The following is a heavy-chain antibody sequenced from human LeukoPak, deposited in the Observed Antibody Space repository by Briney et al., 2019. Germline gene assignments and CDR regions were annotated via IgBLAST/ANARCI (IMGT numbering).Heavy chain of an antibody. CDR1: GFTFRSYA. Sequence: GGSLRLSCAASGFTFRSYAMTWVRQAPGKGLEWVSLISWDGGSTYYADSVKGRFTISRDNSKNSLYLQMNSLRTEDTALYYCAKGSGGYDYLGYWGQGTLVTVSS. D-gene: IGHD5-12*01. CDR2: ISWDGGST. CDR3: AKGSGGYDYLGY. J-gene: IGHJ4*02. V-gene: IGHV3-43*01.